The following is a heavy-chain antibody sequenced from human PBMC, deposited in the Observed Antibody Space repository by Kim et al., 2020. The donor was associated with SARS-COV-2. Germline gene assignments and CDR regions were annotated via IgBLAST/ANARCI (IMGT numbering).Heavy chain of an antibody. CDR3: ARGFPYGDFACYFDY. J-gene: IGHJ4*02. V-gene: IGHV4-59*09. Sequence: SPSRRVTISLDPSKNQFSLKLSSVTAADTAVYYCARGFPYGDFACYFDYWGQGTLVTVSS. D-gene: IGHD4-17*01.